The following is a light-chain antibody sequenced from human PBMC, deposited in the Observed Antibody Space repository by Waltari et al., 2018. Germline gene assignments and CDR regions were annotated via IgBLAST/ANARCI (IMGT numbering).Light chain of an antibody. V-gene: IGKV1-33*01. CDR3: QQYDNLLRGIT. Sequence: DIQMTQSPSSLSASVGARVTITCPVSQDISNYLNWYQQKPGKAPKLLIYDASNLETGVPSRFSGSGSGTDFTFTISSLQPEDIATYYCQQYDNLLRGITFGQGTRLEIK. J-gene: IGKJ5*01. CDR2: DAS. CDR1: QDISNY.